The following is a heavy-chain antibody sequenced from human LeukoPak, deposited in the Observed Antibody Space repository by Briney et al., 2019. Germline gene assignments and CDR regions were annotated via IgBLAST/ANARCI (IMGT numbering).Heavy chain of an antibody. Sequence: SETLSLTCTVSGGSISSSSYYWGWIRQPLGKGLEWIGSIYYSGSTYYNPSLKSRVTISVDTSKNQFSLKLSSVTAADTAVYYCANQAVAGTGGYYFDYWGQGTLVTISS. CDR1: GGSISSSSYY. D-gene: IGHD6-19*01. CDR2: IYYSGST. CDR3: ANQAVAGTGGYYFDY. J-gene: IGHJ4*02. V-gene: IGHV4-39*01.